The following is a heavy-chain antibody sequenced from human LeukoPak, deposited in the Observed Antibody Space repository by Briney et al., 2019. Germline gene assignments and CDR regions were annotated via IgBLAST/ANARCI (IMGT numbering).Heavy chain of an antibody. Sequence: GGSLRLSCAASGFTFNTYSVNWVRQAPGKGLEWVPSISSGSSYIFYADSMKGRFTISRDNAKTSLYLQMNSLRAEDTAVYYCARQVGVDDAFDIWGQGTKVTVSS. CDR1: GFTFNTYS. V-gene: IGHV3-21*01. CDR3: ARQVGVDDAFDI. J-gene: IGHJ3*02. D-gene: IGHD1-26*01. CDR2: ISSGSSYI.